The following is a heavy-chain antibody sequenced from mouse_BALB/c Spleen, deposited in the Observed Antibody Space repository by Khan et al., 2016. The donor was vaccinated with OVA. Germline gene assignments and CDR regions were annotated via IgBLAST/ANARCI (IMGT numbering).Heavy chain of an antibody. J-gene: IGHJ3*01. Sequence: EVELVESGGDVVKPGGSLKLSCAASGFTFSTYGMSWVRQTPDKRLEWVATVSTGGHYTYYPDTVKGRFTISRDNAKNTLYLQMSRLKSEDTAMFYCARLAYYYDSEGFDYWGQGTLVTVSA. CDR3: ARLAYYYDSEGFDY. CDR1: GFTFSTYG. V-gene: IGHV5-6*01. D-gene: IGHD1-1*01. CDR2: VSTGGHYT.